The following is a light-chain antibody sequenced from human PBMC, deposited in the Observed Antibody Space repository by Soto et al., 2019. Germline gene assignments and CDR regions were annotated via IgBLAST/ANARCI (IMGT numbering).Light chain of an antibody. CDR2: EVY. V-gene: IGLV2-8*01. J-gene: IGLJ1*01. CDR3: SSYVGTNSYV. Sequence: QSVLTQPPSASGSPGQSVTISCTGTSSDVGGYNYVSWYQHHPGKAPKLIIYEVYKWPSGVPDRFSGSKSGNTAALTVSGLQAEDEADYYCSSYVGTNSYVFGTGTKLTVL. CDR1: SSDVGGYNY.